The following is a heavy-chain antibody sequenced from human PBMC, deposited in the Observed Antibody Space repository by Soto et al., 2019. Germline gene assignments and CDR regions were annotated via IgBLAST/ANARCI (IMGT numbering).Heavy chain of an antibody. CDR3: AKAYYDSSGYYAY. J-gene: IGHJ4*02. CDR1: GFTFSSYG. V-gene: IGHV3-30*18. CDR2: ISYDGSNK. Sequence: QVQLVESGGGVVQPGRSLRLSCAASGFTFSSYGMHWVRQAPGKGLEGVAVISYDGSNKYYADSVKGRFTISRDNSKNTLYLQMNSLRAEDTAVYYCAKAYYDSSGYYAYWGQGTLVTVSS. D-gene: IGHD3-22*01.